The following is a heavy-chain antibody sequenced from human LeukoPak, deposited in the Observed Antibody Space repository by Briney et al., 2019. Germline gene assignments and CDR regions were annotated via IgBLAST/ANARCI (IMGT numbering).Heavy chain of an antibody. CDR1: GFTISSYS. D-gene: IGHD2-15*01. CDR2: ISSSSSTI. J-gene: IGHJ6*02. V-gene: IGHV3-48*01. Sequence: GGSLRLSCAASGFTISSYSMNWVRQAPGKGREWVSYISSSSSTIYYADCVKGRFTISRDNAKNSLSLQINSLTAEDTAVYYCATDCSGGISYSTYYRIDVWGQGTTVTVSS. CDR3: ATDCSGGISYSTYYRIDV.